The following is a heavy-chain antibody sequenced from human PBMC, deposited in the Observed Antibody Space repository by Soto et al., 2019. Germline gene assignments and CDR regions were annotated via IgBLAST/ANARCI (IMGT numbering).Heavy chain of an antibody. CDR2: IWYDGSNK. CDR1: GFTFSTYG. J-gene: IGHJ6*02. V-gene: IGHV3-33*01. CDR3: ARISGSWGMDV. Sequence: TGGSLRLSCAASGFTFSTYGMHWVRQAPGKGLEWVAVIWYDGSNKYYSEYVKGRFTISRDNSKNTLYLQMNSLRAEDTAVYSCARISGSWGMDVWGQGTTVTVSS. D-gene: IGHD3-10*01.